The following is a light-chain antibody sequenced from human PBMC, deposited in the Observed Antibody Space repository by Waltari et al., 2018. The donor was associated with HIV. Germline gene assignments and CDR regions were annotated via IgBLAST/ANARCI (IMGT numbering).Light chain of an antibody. V-gene: IGLV2-11*01. CDR2: DVS. CDR1: SSYVRSYNY. CDR3: CSYAGMYTWV. Sequence: QSSLTQPRPVSGSPGQSVTISCPGTSSYVRSYNYVSWYQQHPGQAPKVMIYDVSKRPSGVPDRFSGSKSGKTASLTISGLQAEDEADYYCCSYAGMYTWVFGGGTKLTVL. J-gene: IGLJ3*02.